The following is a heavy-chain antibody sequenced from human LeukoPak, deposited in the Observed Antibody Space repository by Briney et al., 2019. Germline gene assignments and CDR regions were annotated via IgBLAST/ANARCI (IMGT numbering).Heavy chain of an antibody. CDR1: GFTFSTYW. CDR3: ARPQAPYSSRSTFDY. J-gene: IGHJ4*02. Sequence: PGGSLRLSCAASGFTFSTYWMHWVRQAPGEGLVWVSRINNDGSSTSYADSVKGRFTISRDNAKNTLYLQMNSLRAEDTAVYYCARPQAPYSSRSTFDYWGQGALVTVSS. CDR2: INNDGSST. V-gene: IGHV3-74*01. D-gene: IGHD6-13*01.